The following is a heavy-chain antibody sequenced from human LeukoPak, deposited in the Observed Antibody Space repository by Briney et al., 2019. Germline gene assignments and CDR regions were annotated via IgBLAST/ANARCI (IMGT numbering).Heavy chain of an antibody. CDR2: IYTSGST. CDR3: ARHLRGYSYGPFDY. CDR1: GGSISSYY. Sequence: SETLSLTCTVSGGSISSYYWSWIRQPAGKGLEWIGRIYTSGSTNYNPSLKSRVTMSVDTSKNQFSLKLSSVTAADTAVYYCARHLRGYSYGPFDYWGQGTLVTVSS. J-gene: IGHJ4*02. D-gene: IGHD5-18*01. V-gene: IGHV4-4*07.